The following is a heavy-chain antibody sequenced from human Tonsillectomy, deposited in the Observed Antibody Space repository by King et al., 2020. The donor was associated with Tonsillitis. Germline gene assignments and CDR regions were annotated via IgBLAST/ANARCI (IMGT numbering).Heavy chain of an antibody. J-gene: IGHJ4*02. CDR2: IKSKTDGGTT. V-gene: IGHV3-15*01. CDR3: TTGAYFEY. CDR1: GFTFSNAW. Sequence: VQLVESGGGLVKPGGSLRLSCAASGFTFSNAWMSWVRQAPGKGLEWVGLIKSKTDGGTTDYAAPVKGRFTISRDDSKTTLYLQMNSLKTEDTAMYYCTTGAYFEYWGQGTLVTVSS.